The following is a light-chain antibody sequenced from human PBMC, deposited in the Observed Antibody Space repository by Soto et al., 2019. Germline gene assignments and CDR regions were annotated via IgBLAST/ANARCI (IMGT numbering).Light chain of an antibody. CDR1: SSDVGAYNY. J-gene: IGLJ3*02. CDR2: EVS. CDR3: SSYTSNSTLV. V-gene: IGLV2-14*01. Sequence: QCALTQPASVAGSPGQSITISCTGTSSDVGAYNYVSWYQQHPDKAPQLMIFEVSDRPSGVSNRFSGSNPGNTASLTISGLQAEDEADYFCSSYTSNSTLVFGGGTKLTVL.